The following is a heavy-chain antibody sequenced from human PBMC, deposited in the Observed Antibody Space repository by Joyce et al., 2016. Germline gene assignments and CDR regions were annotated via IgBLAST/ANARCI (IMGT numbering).Heavy chain of an antibody. V-gene: IGHV1-46*01. J-gene: IGHJ6*02. Sequence: QVQLVQSGAEVKKPGASVKVSCKASGYTFTNSYMHWVRQAPGQGLEWMRIINPSGGSTNSAQKLQGRVTITRDTSTSTVYMELSSLRSEDTAVYYCARDTAMATGYYYYGMDVWGQGTTVTVSS. CDR1: GYTFTNSY. CDR2: INPSGGST. D-gene: IGHD5-18*01. CDR3: ARDTAMATGYYYYGMDV.